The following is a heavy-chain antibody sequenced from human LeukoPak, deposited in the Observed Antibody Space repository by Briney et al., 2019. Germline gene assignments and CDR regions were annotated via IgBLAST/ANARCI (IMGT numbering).Heavy chain of an antibody. CDR3: GRNQLLEYYSSYGMDG. J-gene: IGHJ6*04. V-gene: IGHV3-23*01. CDR2: ISGSGGST. Sequence: GGSLRLSCAASGFTFSSYAMSWVRQAPGKGLEWVSAISGSGGSTYYADSVKGRFTISRDNSKNTLYLQMNSLRAEDTAVYYWGRNQLLEYYSSYGMDGGGKGTRVTVSS. D-gene: IGHD1-14*01. CDR1: GFTFSSYA.